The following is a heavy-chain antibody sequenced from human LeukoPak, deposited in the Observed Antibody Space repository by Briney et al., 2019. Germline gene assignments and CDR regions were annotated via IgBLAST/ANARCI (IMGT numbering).Heavy chain of an antibody. J-gene: IGHJ4*02. CDR1: GFTFSSYS. CDR3: VRYRREGLYYFDY. V-gene: IGHV3-48*04. Sequence: GGSLRLSCAASGFTFSSYSMNWVRQAPGKGLEWVSYISSSSSTIYYADSVKGRFTISRDNAGNSLYLQMNSLTVEDTAVYYCVRYRREGLYYFDYWGQGTLVTVSS. CDR2: ISSSSSTI.